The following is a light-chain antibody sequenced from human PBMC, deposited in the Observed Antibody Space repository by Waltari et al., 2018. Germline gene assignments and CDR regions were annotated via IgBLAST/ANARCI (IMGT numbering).Light chain of an antibody. V-gene: IGKV3-20*01. CDR1: QRVASNY. Sequence: VVLTQSPDTLSFSPGERATLSCRASQRVASNYLAWYQQKPGQAPRLLIYATSTRATGTPDRFSGSGSGTDFILTISRLEPEDFAVYFCQQYGTSHWTFGQGTRVEF. CDR3: QQYGTSHWT. J-gene: IGKJ1*01. CDR2: ATS.